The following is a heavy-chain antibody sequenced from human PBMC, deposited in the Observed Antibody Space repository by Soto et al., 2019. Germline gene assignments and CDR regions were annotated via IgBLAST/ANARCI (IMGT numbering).Heavy chain of an antibody. CDR1: GFTFSNYA. D-gene: IGHD1-1*01. CDR2: ITGSAGGT. CDR3: ARESEH. J-gene: IGHJ4*02. V-gene: IGHV3-23*01. Sequence: GGSLRLSCAASGFTFSNYAMSWVRQAPGKGLEWVSTITGSAGGTYYADSMKGRFTISRDNSKSTLYLQMYSLRVEDTAVYYCARESEHWGQGTLVT.